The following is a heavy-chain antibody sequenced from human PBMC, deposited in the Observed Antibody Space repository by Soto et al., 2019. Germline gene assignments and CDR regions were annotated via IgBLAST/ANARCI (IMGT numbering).Heavy chain of an antibody. CDR1: GGSISSFYYY. CDR3: ARAGLEWSYNWFDP. Sequence: SETLSLTCTVSGGSISSFYYYWSWIRQPPGKGLEWIGYIYYSGSTYYNPSLKSRVTISVDTSKNQFSLKLSSVTAADTAVYYCARAGLEWSYNWFDPWGQGTLVTVSS. J-gene: IGHJ5*02. D-gene: IGHD3-3*01. V-gene: IGHV4-30-4*01. CDR2: IYYSGST.